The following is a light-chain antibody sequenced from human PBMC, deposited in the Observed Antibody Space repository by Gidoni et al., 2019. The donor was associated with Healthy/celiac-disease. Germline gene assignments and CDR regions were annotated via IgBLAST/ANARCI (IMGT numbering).Light chain of an antibody. CDR2: GAS. CDR1: QSVSSSY. CDR3: RQYGSSPIT. J-gene: IGKJ3*01. V-gene: IGKV3-20*01. Sequence: EIVLTQSPGTLFLSPWERATLSCRASQSVSSSYLAWYQQKPGQAPRLLIYGASSRATGIPDRFSGSGSGTDFTLTISRLEPEDFAVYYCRQYGSSPITFGPGTKVDIK.